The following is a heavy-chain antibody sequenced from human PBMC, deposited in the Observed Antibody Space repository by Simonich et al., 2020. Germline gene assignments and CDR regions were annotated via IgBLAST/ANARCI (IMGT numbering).Heavy chain of an antibody. D-gene: IGHD7-27*01. V-gene: IGHV1-2*06. CDR2: SNPNSGGT. Sequence: QVQLVQSGAEVKKPGASVKVSCKASGYTFTGYYMHWVRQAPGQGLEWRGRSNPNSGGTNYAQKFQGRVTMTRDTSISTAYMELSRLRSDDTAVYYCARRAWGSEVFDIWGQGTMVTVSS. CDR3: ARRAWGSEVFDI. J-gene: IGHJ3*02. CDR1: GYTFTGYY.